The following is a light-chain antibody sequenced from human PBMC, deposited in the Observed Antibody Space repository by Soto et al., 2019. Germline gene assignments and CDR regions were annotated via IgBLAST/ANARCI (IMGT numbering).Light chain of an antibody. CDR2: GAS. Sequence: EIVLTQSPATLSVSPPERAYLXWRASQSVTSNYLAWYQQKPGQAPRLLVFGASIRATDIPDRFSGSGSGTDFTLTISRLEPEDFAVYHCQQYGSSPTTFGQGTKVDIK. CDR1: QSVTSNY. V-gene: IGKV3-20*01. J-gene: IGKJ1*01. CDR3: QQYGSSPTT.